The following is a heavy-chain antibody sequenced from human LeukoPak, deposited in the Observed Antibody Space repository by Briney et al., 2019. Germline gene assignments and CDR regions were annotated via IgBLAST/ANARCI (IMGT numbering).Heavy chain of an antibody. CDR1: GGSISSYY. D-gene: IGHD6-13*01. CDR2: IYTSGST. J-gene: IGHJ4*02. CDR3: ARENYSSSWYAASFDY. Sequence: SETLSLTCTVSGGSISSYYWSWIRQPAGKGLEWIGRIYTSGSTNYNPSLKGRVTMSVDTSKNQFSLKLSSVTAADTAVYYCARENYSSSWYAASFDYWGQGTLVTVSS. V-gene: IGHV4-4*07.